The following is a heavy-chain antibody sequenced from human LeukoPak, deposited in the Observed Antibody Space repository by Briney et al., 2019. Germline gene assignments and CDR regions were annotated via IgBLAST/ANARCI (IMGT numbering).Heavy chain of an antibody. Sequence: TGGSLRLSCAASGCTFNDYGMSWVRKGPGKGQGWVSGINWNGGTTGYADSVKGRFTISRDNAKNSLYLQMNSLRAEDTALYYCARDKHFYDSSNYVWGQGTLVTVSS. CDR3: ARDKHFYDSSNYV. V-gene: IGHV3-20*04. CDR2: INWNGGTT. D-gene: IGHD3-22*01. CDR1: GCTFNDYG. J-gene: IGHJ4*02.